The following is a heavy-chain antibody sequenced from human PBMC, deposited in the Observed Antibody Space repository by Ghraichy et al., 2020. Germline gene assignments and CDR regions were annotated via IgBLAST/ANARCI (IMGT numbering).Heavy chain of an antibody. CDR2: IYHSGST. D-gene: IGHD4-11*01. CDR1: GGSFSGYY. CDR3: ARALDYSNYRGRYYYGMDV. Sequence: SETLSLTCAVYGGSFSGYYWSWIRQPPGKGLEWIGEIYHSGSTNYNPSLKSRVTISVDTSKNQFSLKLSSVTAADTAVYYCARALDYSNYRGRYYYGMDVWGQGTTVTVSS. V-gene: IGHV4-34*01. J-gene: IGHJ6*02.